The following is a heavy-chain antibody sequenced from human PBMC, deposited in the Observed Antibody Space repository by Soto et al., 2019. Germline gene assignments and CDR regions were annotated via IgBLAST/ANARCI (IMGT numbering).Heavy chain of an antibody. J-gene: IGHJ6*02. CDR2: IYYSGST. CDR3: ARVFGFGGMDV. D-gene: IGHD3-10*01. V-gene: IGHV4-31*03. Sequence: SETLSLACTVSGGSISSGGYYWSWIRQHPGKGLEWIGYIYYSGSTYYNPSLKSRVTISVDTSKNQFSLKLSSVTAADTAVYYCARVFGFGGMDVWGQGTTVTVSS. CDR1: GGSISSGGYY.